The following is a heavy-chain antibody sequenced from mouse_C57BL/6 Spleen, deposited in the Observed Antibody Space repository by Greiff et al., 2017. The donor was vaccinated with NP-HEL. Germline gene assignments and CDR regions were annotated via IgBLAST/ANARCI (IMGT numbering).Heavy chain of an antibody. D-gene: IGHD2-4*01. V-gene: IGHV1-82*01. J-gene: IGHJ4*01. Sequence: QVHVKQSGPELVKPGASVKISCKASGYAFSSSWMNWVNQRPGKGLEWIARIYNGDGDTNYHGTFKGMFTLSSDKATSTAYMQLSSLTSEDTAVYFCAREGDYLYAMDYWGQGTSVTVSS. CDR1: GYAFSSSW. CDR2: IYNGDGDT. CDR3: AREGDYLYAMDY.